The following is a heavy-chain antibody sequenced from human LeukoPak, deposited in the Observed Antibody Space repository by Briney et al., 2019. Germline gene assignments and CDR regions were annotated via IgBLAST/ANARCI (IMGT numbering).Heavy chain of an antibody. V-gene: IGHV3-73*01. D-gene: IGHD5-18*01. CDR2: IRSKANSYAT. CDR3: TRGREYTYGIDY. Sequence: GESLRLSCAASGFSFSGSEMHWVRQAAGKGLELVGRIRSKANSYATAYATSVKGRFTISRDDSKNTAYLQKNSLKTEDTAVYYCTRGREYTYGIDYWGQGTLVTVSS. CDR1: GFSFSGSE. J-gene: IGHJ4*02.